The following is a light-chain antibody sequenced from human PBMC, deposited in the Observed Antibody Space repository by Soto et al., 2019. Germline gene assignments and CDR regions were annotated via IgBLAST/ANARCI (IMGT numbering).Light chain of an antibody. V-gene: IGLV2-14*01. CDR3: SSYTATNTYV. CDR1: SSDVGGYNY. Sequence: QSVLTQPASVSGSPGQSITTSCTGTSSDVGGYNYVSWYQQHSGNAPKLIIYEVNKRPSGVSDRFSGSKSGNTASLTISGLQAEDEADYYCSSYTATNTYVFGTGTKVTVL. J-gene: IGLJ1*01. CDR2: EVN.